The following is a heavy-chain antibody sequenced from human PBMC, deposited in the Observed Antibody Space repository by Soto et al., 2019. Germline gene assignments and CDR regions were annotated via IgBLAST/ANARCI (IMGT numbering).Heavy chain of an antibody. CDR2: ISSSSSTI. D-gene: IGHD3-22*01. J-gene: IGHJ4*02. V-gene: IGHV3-48*01. CDR1: GFTFGDYA. Sequence: PGGSLRLSCAASGFTFGDYAMHWVRQAPGKGLEWVSYISSSSSTIYYADSVKGRFTISRDNAKNSLFLQMNSLRAEDTGLYYCAKDYDSSGYYYGSPDYWGQGTLVTVSS. CDR3: AKDYDSSGYYYGSPDY.